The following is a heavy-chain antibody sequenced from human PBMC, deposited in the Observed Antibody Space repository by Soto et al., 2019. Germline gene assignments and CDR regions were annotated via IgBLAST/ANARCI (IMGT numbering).Heavy chain of an antibody. CDR2: IYSGGST. CDR1: GFTVGSNY. J-gene: IGHJ4*02. Sequence: QPGGSLRLSCAASGFTVGSNYMNWVRQAPGKGLEWVSVIYSGGSTYYADSVKGRFTISRDNSKNTLYLQMNSLRAEDTAVYYCARSWAVAGSYDYWGQGTLVTVSS. D-gene: IGHD6-19*01. V-gene: IGHV3-66*01. CDR3: ARSWAVAGSYDY.